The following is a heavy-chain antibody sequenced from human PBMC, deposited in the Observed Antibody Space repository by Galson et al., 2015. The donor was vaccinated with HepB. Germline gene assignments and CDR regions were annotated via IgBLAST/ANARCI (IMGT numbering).Heavy chain of an antibody. CDR3: ARAPLWFGGGPDY. Sequence: SVKVSCKASGYTFTGYYMHWVRQAPGQGLEWMGRINPNSGGTNYAQKFQGRVTMTRDTSISTAYMELSRLRSDDTAVYYCARAPLWFGGGPDYWGQGTLVTVSS. D-gene: IGHD3-10*01. J-gene: IGHJ4*02. CDR1: GYTFTGYY. V-gene: IGHV1-2*06. CDR2: INPNSGGT.